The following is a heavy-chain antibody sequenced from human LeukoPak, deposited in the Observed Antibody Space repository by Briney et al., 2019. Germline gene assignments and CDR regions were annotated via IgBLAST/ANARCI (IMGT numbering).Heavy chain of an antibody. V-gene: IGHV4-59*01. D-gene: IGHD7-27*01. CDR3: ARDSAGERRDWYFDL. Sequence: SETLSLTCTVSADSISSYYWSWIRQPPGKGLEWLEYIYDSGNTNYNPSLKSRVTISVDTSKSQFSLKLGSVTAADTAVYYCARDSAGERRDWYFDLWGRGTLVTVSS. CDR1: ADSISSYY. J-gene: IGHJ2*01. CDR2: IYDSGNT.